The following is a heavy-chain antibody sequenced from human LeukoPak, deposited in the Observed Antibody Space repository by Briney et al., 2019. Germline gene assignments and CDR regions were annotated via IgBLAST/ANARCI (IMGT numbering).Heavy chain of an antibody. CDR2: IRFDGSNK. CDR1: GFTFSTYG. J-gene: IGHJ4*02. CDR3: ARPDYDSSGYADY. V-gene: IGHV3-33*01. D-gene: IGHD3-22*01. Sequence: PGGSLRLSCAASGFTFSTYGMHWVRQAPGKGLEWVAVIRFDGSNKYYADSVKGRFTISRDNSKNTLYLQMNSLRAEDTAVYYCARPDYDSSGYADYWGQGTLVTVSS.